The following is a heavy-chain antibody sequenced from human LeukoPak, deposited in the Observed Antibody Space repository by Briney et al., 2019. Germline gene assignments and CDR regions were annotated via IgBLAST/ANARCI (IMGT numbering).Heavy chain of an antibody. V-gene: IGHV3-48*04. D-gene: IGHD3-22*01. CDR2: ISRSNTI. CDR1: GFTFSTYS. Sequence: GGSLRLSCEASGFTFSTYSMNWARQAPGKGLEWVSYISRSNTIYYADSVKGQFTISRDNAKNSLYLEMNSLRAEDTAVYYCARAIGTYDWFDPWGQGTLVTVSS. CDR3: ARAIGTYDWFDP. J-gene: IGHJ5*02.